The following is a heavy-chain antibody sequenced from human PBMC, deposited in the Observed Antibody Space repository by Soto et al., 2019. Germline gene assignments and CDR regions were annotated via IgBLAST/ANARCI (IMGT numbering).Heavy chain of an antibody. V-gene: IGHV3-21*01. J-gene: IGHJ4*02. CDR3: ARDFSTVAYLSWPFDY. CDR2: ISSSSSYI. CDR1: GFTFSSYS. D-gene: IGHD6-19*01. Sequence: GGSLRLSCAASGFTFSSYSMNWVRQAPGKGLEWVSSISSSSSYIYYADSVKGRFTISRDNAKNSLYLQMNSLRAEDTAVYYCARDFSTVAYLSWPFDYWGQGTLVTVSS.